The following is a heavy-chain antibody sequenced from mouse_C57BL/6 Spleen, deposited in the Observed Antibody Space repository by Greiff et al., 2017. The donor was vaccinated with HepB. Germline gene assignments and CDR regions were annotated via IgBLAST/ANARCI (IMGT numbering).Heavy chain of an antibody. CDR2: INPNNGGT. CDR3: ARNVDGYFPWFAY. D-gene: IGHD2-3*01. V-gene: IGHV1-26*01. CDR1: GYTFTDYY. J-gene: IGHJ3*01. Sequence: VQLQQSGPELVKPGASVKISCKASGYTFTDYYMNWVKQSHGKSLEWIGDINPNNGGTSYNQKFKGKATLTVDKSSSTAYMELRSLTSEDSAVYYCARNVDGYFPWFAYWGQGTLVTVSA.